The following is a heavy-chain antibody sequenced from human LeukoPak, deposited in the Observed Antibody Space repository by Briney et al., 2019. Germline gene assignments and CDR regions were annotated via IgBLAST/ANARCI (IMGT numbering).Heavy chain of an antibody. Sequence: SETLSLTCAVYGGSFSGYYWSWIRQPPGKGLEWIGEINHSGSTNYNPSLKSRVTISVDTSKNQFSLKLSSVTAADTAVYYCASTGYCSGGSCKLDYWGQGTLVTVSS. D-gene: IGHD2-15*01. CDR3: ASTGYCSGGSCKLDY. CDR1: GGSFSGYY. J-gene: IGHJ4*02. CDR2: INHSGST. V-gene: IGHV4-34*01.